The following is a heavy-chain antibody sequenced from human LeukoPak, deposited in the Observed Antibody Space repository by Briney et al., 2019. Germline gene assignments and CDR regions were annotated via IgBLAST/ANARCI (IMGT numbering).Heavy chain of an antibody. CDR2: IYSGGST. Sequence: GGSLRLSCAASGFTVSSNYMSWVRQAPGKGLEWVSVIYSGGSTYYADSVKGRFTISRDNSKNTLYLQMNSLRAEDTAVYYCAKDLGIAARWFDYWGQGTLVTVSS. CDR1: GFTVSSNY. V-gene: IGHV3-53*01. D-gene: IGHD6-6*01. CDR3: AKDLGIAARWFDY. J-gene: IGHJ4*02.